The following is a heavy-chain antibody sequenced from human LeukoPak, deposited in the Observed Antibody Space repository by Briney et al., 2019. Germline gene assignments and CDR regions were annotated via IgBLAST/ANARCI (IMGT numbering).Heavy chain of an antibody. V-gene: IGHV3-30*03. D-gene: IGHD4-17*01. CDR1: GFTFSSYG. J-gene: IGHJ4*02. Sequence: GGSLRLSCAASGFTFSSYGMHWARQAPGKGLEWVAVISYDGSNKYYADSVKGRFTISRDNSKNTLYLQMNSLRAEDTALYYCARSRYGEDTWLFDYWGQGTLVTVSS. CDR2: ISYDGSNK. CDR3: ARSRYGEDTWLFDY.